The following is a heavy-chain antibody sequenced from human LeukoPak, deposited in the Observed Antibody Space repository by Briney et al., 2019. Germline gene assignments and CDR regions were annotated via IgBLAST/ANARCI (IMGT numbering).Heavy chain of an antibody. D-gene: IGHD4-17*01. CDR1: GYSISSGYY. Sequence: SETLSLTCTASGYSISSGYYWGWIRQPPGKGLEWIGSIYHSGSTYYNPSLKSRVTISVDTSKNQFSLKLSSVTAADTAVYYCARDLSFRLRNYFDYWGQGTLVTVSS. J-gene: IGHJ4*02. V-gene: IGHV4-38-2*02. CDR3: ARDLSFRLRNYFDY. CDR2: IYHSGST.